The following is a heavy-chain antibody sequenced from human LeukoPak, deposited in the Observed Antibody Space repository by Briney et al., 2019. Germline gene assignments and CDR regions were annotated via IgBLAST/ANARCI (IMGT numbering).Heavy chain of an antibody. V-gene: IGHV3-20*04. CDR2: INWNGGST. D-gene: IGHD3-10*01. CDR1: GFTFDDYG. J-gene: IGHJ4*02. CDR3: ARDPYYGSGSHPRFDC. Sequence: GGSLRLSCAASGFTFDDYGMSWVRQAPGKGLEWVSGINWNGGSTGYADSVKGRFTISRDNAKNSLYLQMNSLRVEDTALYYCARDPYYGSGSHPRFDCWGQGTLVTVSS.